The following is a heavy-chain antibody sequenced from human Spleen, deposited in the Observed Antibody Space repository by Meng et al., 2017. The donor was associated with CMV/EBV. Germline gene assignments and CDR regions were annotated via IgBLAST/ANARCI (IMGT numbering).Heavy chain of an antibody. D-gene: IGHD5-24*01. CDR1: GFIFTNYD. CDR3: ATRAPRGDGYNYDYFDN. V-gene: IGHV3-23*01. CDR2: ITYGGDDT. Sequence: GESLKISCAVSGFIFTNYDMSWVRQAPGRGLEWISSITYGGDDTFYADSVKGRFTISRDNSKSLLYLHMNSLRAEDTAVYYCATRAPRGDGYNYDYFDNWGQGTLVTVSS. J-gene: IGHJ4*02.